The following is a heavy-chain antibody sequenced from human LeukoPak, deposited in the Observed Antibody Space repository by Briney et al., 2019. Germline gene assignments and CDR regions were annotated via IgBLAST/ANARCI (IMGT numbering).Heavy chain of an antibody. CDR2: INHSGST. D-gene: IGHD2-15*01. CDR3: ARGFGYCSGGGCYSGMDV. CDR1: GGSFSGYY. Sequence: PSETLSLTCAVYGGSFSGYYWSWIRQPPGKGLEWIGEINHSGSTNYNPSLKSRVTISVDTSKNQFSLKLSSVTAADTAVYYCARGFGYCSGGGCYSGMDVWGKGTTVTVS. J-gene: IGHJ6*04. V-gene: IGHV4-34*01.